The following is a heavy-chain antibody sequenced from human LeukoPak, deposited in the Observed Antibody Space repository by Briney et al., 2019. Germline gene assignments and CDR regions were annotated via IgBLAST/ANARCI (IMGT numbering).Heavy chain of an antibody. V-gene: IGHV3-30*02. J-gene: IGHJ6*03. CDR1: GFTFSSYG. CDR3: AKNPYSSSWKGPYYYYYMDV. Sequence: GGSLRLSCAASGFTFSSYGMHWVRQAPGKGLEWVAFIRYDGSNKYYADSVKGRFTISRDNSKNTLYLQMNSLRAEDTAVYYCAKNPYSSSWKGPYYYYYMDVWGKGTTVTVSS. D-gene: IGHD6-13*01. CDR2: IRYDGSNK.